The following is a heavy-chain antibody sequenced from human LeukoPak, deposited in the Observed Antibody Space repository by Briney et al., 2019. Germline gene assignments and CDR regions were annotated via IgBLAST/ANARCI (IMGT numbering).Heavy chain of an antibody. CDR1: GFTFSSYG. CDR2: IRYDGSDK. J-gene: IGHJ4*02. D-gene: IGHD2-8*02. V-gene: IGHV3-30*02. Sequence: GGSLRLSCAASGFTFSSYGMHWVRQAPGKGLEWVAFIRYDGSDKYYTDSVKGRFTISRDNSKSTLSLQMNSLRAEDTAIYYCATYRQVLLPFESWGQGTLVTVSS. CDR3: ATYRQVLLPFES.